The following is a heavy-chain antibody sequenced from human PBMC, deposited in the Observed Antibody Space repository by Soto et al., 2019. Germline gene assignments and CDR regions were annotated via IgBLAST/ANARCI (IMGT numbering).Heavy chain of an antibody. CDR2: IYWDDDK. Sequence: QITLNESGPTVVKPTETLTLTCTFSGFSLTTSGVGVGWVRQSRGKAPEWLAFIYWDDDKRYSTSLKSRLTMTKDTSKNQVVLTMANVDPADTATYYCAHRVLRAVFGLVTTTAIYFDFWGQRTPVVVSS. CDR3: AHRVLRAVFGLVTTTAIYFDF. V-gene: IGHV2-5*02. CDR1: GFSLTTSGVG. J-gene: IGHJ4*02. D-gene: IGHD3-3*01.